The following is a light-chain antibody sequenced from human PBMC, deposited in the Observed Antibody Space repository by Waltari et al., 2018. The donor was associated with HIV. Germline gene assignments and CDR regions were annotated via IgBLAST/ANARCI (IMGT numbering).Light chain of an antibody. Sequence: QSALTQPASVSGSPGQSITISCTGTSSDVGGYNYVSWYQQHPGKAPNLMIYEVSNRPSGSSNRFSGSKSDNTASLTIAGLQAEDEADYYCSSYTSSSTLVFGGGTKLTVL. CDR1: SSDVGGYNY. J-gene: IGLJ2*01. CDR2: EVS. CDR3: SSYTSSSTLV. V-gene: IGLV2-14*01.